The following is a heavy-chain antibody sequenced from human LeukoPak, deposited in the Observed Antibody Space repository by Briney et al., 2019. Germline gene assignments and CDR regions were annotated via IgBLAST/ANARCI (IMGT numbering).Heavy chain of an antibody. CDR1: GGSISSGSYY. CDR3: ARAEWLYSSSFDY. J-gene: IGHJ4*02. V-gene: IGHV4-61*02. Sequence: MASETLSLTCTVSGGSISSGSYYCSWIRQPAGKGLEWIGRIYTSGSTNYNPSLKSRVTISVDTSKNQFSLKLSSVTAADTAVYYCARAEWLYSSSFDYWGQGTLVTVSS. D-gene: IGHD6-6*01. CDR2: IYTSGST.